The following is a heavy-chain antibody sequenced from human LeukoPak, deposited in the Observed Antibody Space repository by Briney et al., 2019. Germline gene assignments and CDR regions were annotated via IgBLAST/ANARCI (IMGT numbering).Heavy chain of an antibody. D-gene: IGHD3-10*01. CDR1: GGSISSSSYY. CDR3: ARPIYGSGSYYKGDVAFDI. CDR2: IYYSGST. Sequence: SETLSLTCTVSGGSISSSSYYWGWIRQPPGKGLEWIGSIYYSGSTYYNPSLKSRVTISVDTSRNQFSLKLSSVTAADTAVYYCARPIYGSGSYYKGDVAFDIWGQGTMVTVPS. V-gene: IGHV4-39*01. J-gene: IGHJ3*02.